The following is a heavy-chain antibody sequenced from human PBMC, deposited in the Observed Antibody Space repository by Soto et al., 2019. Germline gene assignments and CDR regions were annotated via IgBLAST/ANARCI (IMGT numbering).Heavy chain of an antibody. J-gene: IGHJ4*02. CDR1: GFSLSNYG. V-gene: IGHV3-30*18. CDR3: VKDHLMNTVTTGGY. Sequence: QVQLVESGGGVVQPGRSLRLSCAASGFSLSNYGMHWVRQAPGKGLEWVAVISYHGRDAYYADSVKGRFTISSDTSKNTLYLQMNTLRPEDTAVYYCVKDHLMNTVTTGGYWGQGTLVTVSS. D-gene: IGHD4-17*01. CDR2: ISYHGRDA.